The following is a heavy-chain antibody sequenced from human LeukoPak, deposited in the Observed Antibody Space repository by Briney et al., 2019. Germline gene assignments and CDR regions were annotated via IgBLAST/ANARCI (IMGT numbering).Heavy chain of an antibody. CDR2: IYYSGST. Sequence: PSETLSLTCTVSGDSISTSSYYWGWIRQPPGKGLEWLGSIYYSGSTYYNPSLKSRVTISVDTSKNQFSLNLYSVTAADTAVFYCARSYYYDYRQINYWGQGTLVTVSS. CDR3: ARSYYYDYRQINY. V-gene: IGHV4-39*01. D-gene: IGHD3-22*01. J-gene: IGHJ4*02. CDR1: GDSISTSSYY.